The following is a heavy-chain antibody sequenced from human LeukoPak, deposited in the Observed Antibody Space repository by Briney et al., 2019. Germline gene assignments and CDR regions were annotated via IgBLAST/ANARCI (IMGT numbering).Heavy chain of an antibody. Sequence: SETLSLTCTVSGGSISSYYWSWIRQPPGKGLEWIGYIYYSGSTNYNPSLKSRVTISVDTSKNQFSLKLSSVTAADTAVYYCARGSTNFGVVNRVDYWGQGTLVTVSS. V-gene: IGHV4-59*01. CDR1: GGSISSYY. CDR3: ARGSTNFGVVNRVDY. D-gene: IGHD3-3*01. J-gene: IGHJ4*02. CDR2: IYYSGST.